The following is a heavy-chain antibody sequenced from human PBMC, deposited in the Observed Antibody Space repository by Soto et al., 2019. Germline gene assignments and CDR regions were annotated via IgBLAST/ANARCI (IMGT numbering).Heavy chain of an antibody. Sequence: QVQMVQSGAEVKKPGSSVKVSCKTSGDTFGRFSISWVRQAPGQGLEWMGGTIPILSVTNYAQKFQGRVSIVVDETTKTAYMELSSLRSEDTAIYYCASNSQYCSGGSCYAYWGQGTLVTVSS. CDR3: ASNSQYCSGGSCYAY. CDR1: GDTFGRFS. CDR2: TIPILSVT. V-gene: IGHV1-69*01. J-gene: IGHJ4*02. D-gene: IGHD2-15*01.